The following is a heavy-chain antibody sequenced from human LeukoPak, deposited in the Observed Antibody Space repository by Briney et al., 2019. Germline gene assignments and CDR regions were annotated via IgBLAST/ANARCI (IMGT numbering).Heavy chain of an antibody. CDR2: IRRRGYGGTI. V-gene: IGHV3-49*04. CDR1: GFTFGDYA. D-gene: IGHD3-3*01. CDR3: ARWRGAQSEFEY. Sequence: GSLRLSCTGSGFTFGDYAMSWVRQAPGKGLEWVGFIRRRGYGGTIEYAASVRGRFTISRDDSKSIAYLQMNSLKAEDTAVYYCARWRGAQSEFEYGGQGTLVTVSS. J-gene: IGHJ4*02.